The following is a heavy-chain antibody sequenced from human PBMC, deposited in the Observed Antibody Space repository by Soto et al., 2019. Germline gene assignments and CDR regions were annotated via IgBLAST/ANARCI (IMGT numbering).Heavy chain of an antibody. CDR3: AKAGVGATGGGFDY. V-gene: IGHV3-30*18. CDR1: GFTFSSYG. CDR2: ISYDGSNK. Sequence: QVQLVESGGGVVQPGRSLRLSCAASGFTFSSYGMHWVRQAPGKGLEWVAVISYDGSNKYYADSVKGRFTISRDNSKNTLYLQMNSLRAEDTAVYYCAKAGVGATGGGFDYWVQGTLVTVSS. J-gene: IGHJ4*02. D-gene: IGHD1-26*01.